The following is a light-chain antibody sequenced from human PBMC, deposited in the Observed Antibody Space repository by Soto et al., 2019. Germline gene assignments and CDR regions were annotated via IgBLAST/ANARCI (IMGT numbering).Light chain of an antibody. J-gene: IGLJ1*01. CDR3: SSYAGINNLGV. Sequence: QSALTQPPSASGSPGQSVTISCTGTSSYVGGYKYVSWYQQHPDKAPKLMIFEVNKRPSGVPDRFSGSKSGNTASLTVSGLQAEDEADYYCSSYAGINNLGVFGTGTKLTVL. V-gene: IGLV2-8*01. CDR1: SSYVGGYKY. CDR2: EVN.